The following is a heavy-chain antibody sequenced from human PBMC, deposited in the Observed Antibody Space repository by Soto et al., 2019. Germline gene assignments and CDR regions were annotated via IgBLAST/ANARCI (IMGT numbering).Heavy chain of an antibody. CDR2: IYSTGST. D-gene: IGHD3-22*01. CDR1: GGSIKNYY. Sequence: SETLSLTCAVSGGSIKNYYWSWIRQPAGKGLEWIGRIYSTGSTNYNASLKSRVTMSVDTSNNQFSLRLRSVTAADTTVYYCAIYEYYDSNNWIDTWGQGTLVTVSS. CDR3: AIYEYYDSNNWIDT. J-gene: IGHJ5*02. V-gene: IGHV4-59*10.